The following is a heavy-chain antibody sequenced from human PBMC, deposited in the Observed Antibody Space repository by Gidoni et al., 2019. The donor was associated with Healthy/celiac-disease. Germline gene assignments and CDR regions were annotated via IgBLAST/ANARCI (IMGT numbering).Heavy chain of an antibody. CDR2: IGGSGGST. V-gene: IGHV3-23*01. Sequence: EVQLLESGGGLVQPGVSLRLSCAASGFTFRSYAMSWVRQAPGKGLEWVSAIGGSGGSTYDADSVKGRFTISRDNSKNTLYLQMNSLRAEDTAVYYCAKAPRGIFGVVTAGYYYMDVWGKGTTVTVSS. CDR3: AKAPRGIFGVVTAGYYYMDV. D-gene: IGHD3-3*01. J-gene: IGHJ6*03. CDR1: GFTFRSYA.